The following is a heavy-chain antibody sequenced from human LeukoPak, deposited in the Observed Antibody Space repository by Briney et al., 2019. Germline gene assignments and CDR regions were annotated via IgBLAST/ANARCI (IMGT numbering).Heavy chain of an antibody. CDR2: IASDGSST. CDR1: GFTFSSYW. Sequence: GGSLRLSCAASGFTFSSYWMNWVRQAPGKGLVWVSRIASDGSSTTYADSVKGRFSISRDNAKNTLYLQMNSLSVADTAVYYCARDQGPPGSLDYWGQGTLVTVSS. V-gene: IGHV3-74*01. D-gene: IGHD5-12*01. CDR3: ARDQGPPGSLDY. J-gene: IGHJ4*02.